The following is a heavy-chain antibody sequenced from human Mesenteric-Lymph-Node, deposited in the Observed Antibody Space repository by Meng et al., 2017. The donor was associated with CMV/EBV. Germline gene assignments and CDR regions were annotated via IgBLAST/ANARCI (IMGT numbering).Heavy chain of an antibody. V-gene: IGHV1-18*01. J-gene: IGHJ6*02. Sequence: ASVKVSCKASGYPFSSYGVAWVRQVPGQGLEWVGWISPNNCDANYAQKLQGRVTMTTDASTSTAYMDLRSLRSDDTAVYYCARDFSEAMDLFLDVWGQGTTVTVSS. CDR2: ISPNNCDA. CDR3: ARDFSEAMDLFLDV. D-gene: IGHD5-18*01. CDR1: GYPFSSYG.